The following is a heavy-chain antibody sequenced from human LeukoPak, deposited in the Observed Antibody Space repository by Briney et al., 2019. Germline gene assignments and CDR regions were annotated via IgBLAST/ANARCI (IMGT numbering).Heavy chain of an antibody. CDR3: ARFVVTMVRGVIITGTNYFDY. D-gene: IGHD3-10*01. V-gene: IGHV4-38-2*02. Sequence: SETLSLTCTVSGYSISSGYYWGWIRQPPGKGLEWIGSIYHSGSTYYNPSLKSRVTISVDTSKNQFSLKLSSVTAADTAVYYCARFVVTMVRGVIITGTNYFDYWGQGTLVTVSS. CDR2: IYHSGST. CDR1: GYSISSGYY. J-gene: IGHJ4*02.